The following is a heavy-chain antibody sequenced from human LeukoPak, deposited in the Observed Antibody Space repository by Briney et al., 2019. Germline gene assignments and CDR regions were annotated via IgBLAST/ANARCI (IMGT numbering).Heavy chain of an antibody. V-gene: IGHV4-34*01. J-gene: IGHJ4*02. Sequence: KPSETLSLTCAVYGGSFSGYYWSWIRQPPGKGLEWIGEINHSGSTNYNPSLKSRVTISVDTSKNQFSLKLSSVTAAGTAVYYCARTGNHYYYDSSGYYVFDYWGQGTLVTVSS. CDR2: INHSGST. D-gene: IGHD3-22*01. CDR3: ARTGNHYYYDSSGYYVFDY. CDR1: GGSFSGYY.